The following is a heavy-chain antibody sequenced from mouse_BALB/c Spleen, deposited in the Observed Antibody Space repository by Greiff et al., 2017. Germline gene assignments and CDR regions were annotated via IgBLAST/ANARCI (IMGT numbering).Heavy chain of an antibody. CDR1: GFTFSSFG. CDR3: ARRIYYGNYDAMDY. D-gene: IGHD2-1*01. V-gene: IGHV5-17*02. J-gene: IGHJ4*01. Sequence: EVKVVESGGGLVQPGGSRKLSCAASGFTFSSFGMHWVRQAPEKGLEWVAYISSGSSTIYYADTVKGRFTISRDNPKNTLFLQMTSLRSEDTAMYYCARRIYYGNYDAMDYGGQGTSVTVSS. CDR2: ISSGSSTI.